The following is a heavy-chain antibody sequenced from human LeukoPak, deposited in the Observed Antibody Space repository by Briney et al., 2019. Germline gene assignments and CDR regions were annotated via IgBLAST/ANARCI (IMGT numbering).Heavy chain of an antibody. CDR3: AFRSGWYEGLAAFDI. CDR1: GFTFSSYA. J-gene: IGHJ3*02. V-gene: IGHV3-23*01. CDR2: ISGSGGTT. Sequence: GGSLRLSCAASGFTFSSYAMSWVRQAPGKGLEWVSYISGSGGTTYYADSVKGRFTISRDNSKNTLYLQVNSLRAEDTARYYCAFRSGWYEGLAAFDIWGQGTMVTVSS. D-gene: IGHD6-19*01.